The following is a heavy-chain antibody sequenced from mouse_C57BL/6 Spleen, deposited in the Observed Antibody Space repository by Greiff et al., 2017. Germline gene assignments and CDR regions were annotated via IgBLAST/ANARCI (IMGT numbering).Heavy chain of an antibody. CDR3: ARPLDYDYDRRKYFDV. J-gene: IGHJ1*03. Sequence: ATGGVDFSRYWMSWVRRAPGKGLEWIGEINPDSSTINYAPSLKDKFIISRDNAKNTLYLQMSKVRSEDTALYYCARPLDYDYDRRKYFDVWGTGTTVTVSS. CDR1: GVDFSRYW. D-gene: IGHD2-4*01. CDR2: INPDSSTI. V-gene: IGHV4-1*01.